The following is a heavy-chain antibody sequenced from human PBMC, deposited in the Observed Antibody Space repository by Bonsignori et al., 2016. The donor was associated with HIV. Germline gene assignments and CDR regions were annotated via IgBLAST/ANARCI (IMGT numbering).Heavy chain of an antibody. CDR3: GRGRLTSERNIYSSSNYFDY. V-gene: IGHV3-7*03. J-gene: IGHJ4*02. Sequence: GESLKISCAASGFIFSTYWMSWVRQAPGKGLEWVAKIKLDGSEKYYVDSVVGRFTISRDNAKNSLYLQMNSLRAEDTAVYYCGRGRLTSERNIYSSSNYFDYWGQGTPVTVSS. CDR2: IKLDGSEK. D-gene: IGHD6-13*01. CDR1: GFIFSTYW.